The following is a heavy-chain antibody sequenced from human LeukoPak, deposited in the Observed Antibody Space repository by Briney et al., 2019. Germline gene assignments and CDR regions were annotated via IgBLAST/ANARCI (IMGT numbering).Heavy chain of an antibody. D-gene: IGHD5/OR15-5a*01. CDR2: MCIGGYI. CDR3: ARDSYGGGYSVNDSGVFDY. V-gene: IGHV4-61*02. Sequence: PSETLSLTCTVSGASISSDKNYWSWIRQPAGEGLEWIGRMCIGGYINYNPSLKSRVTISLDTSKNQFSLKLSSVTAADTAIYYCARDSYGGGYSVNDSGVFDYWGQGILVTVSA. CDR1: GASISSDKNY. J-gene: IGHJ4*02.